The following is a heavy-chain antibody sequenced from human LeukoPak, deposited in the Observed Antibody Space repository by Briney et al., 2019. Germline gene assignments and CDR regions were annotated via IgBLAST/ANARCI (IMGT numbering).Heavy chain of an antibody. V-gene: IGHV1-18*01. CDR1: GYTFTSYG. CDR2: ISAYNGNT. D-gene: IGHD6-13*01. J-gene: IGHJ4*02. CDR3: ARDGSGYGSSWYSSLWFEAPPPPHY. Sequence: ASVKVSCKASGYTFTSYGISWVRQAPGQGLEWMGWISAYNGNTNYAQKLQGRVTMTTDTSTSTAYMELRSLRSDDTAVYYCARDGSGYGSSWYSSLWFEAPPPPHYWGQGTLVTVSS.